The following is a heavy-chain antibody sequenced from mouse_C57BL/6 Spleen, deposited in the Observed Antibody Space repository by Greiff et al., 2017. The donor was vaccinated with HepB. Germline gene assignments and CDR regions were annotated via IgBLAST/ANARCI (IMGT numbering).Heavy chain of an antibody. J-gene: IGHJ4*01. Sequence: VQLQQSGAELVKPGASVKISCKASGYAFSSYWMNWVKQSPGKGLEWIGQIYPGDGDTNYNGKFKGKATLTADKSSSTAYMQLSSLTSEDSAVYFCARRDGYAMDYWGQGTSVTVSS. D-gene: IGHD2-3*01. CDR2: IYPGDGDT. CDR1: GYAFSSYW. CDR3: ARRDGYAMDY. V-gene: IGHV1-80*01.